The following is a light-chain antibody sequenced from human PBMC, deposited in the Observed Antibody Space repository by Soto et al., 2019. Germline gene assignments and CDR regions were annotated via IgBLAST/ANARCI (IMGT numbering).Light chain of an antibody. CDR2: GAS. V-gene: IGKV3-20*01. J-gene: IGKJ3*01. Sequence: EIVLTQSPGTLSLSPGERATLSCRASQSVSSSYLAWYQQNPGQAPRLLIYGASSRATGSPDRFSGSGSGTDFTLTIIRLEPEDFAVYYCQQYGSSPRFTFGPGTKVDIK. CDR3: QQYGSSPRFT. CDR1: QSVSSSY.